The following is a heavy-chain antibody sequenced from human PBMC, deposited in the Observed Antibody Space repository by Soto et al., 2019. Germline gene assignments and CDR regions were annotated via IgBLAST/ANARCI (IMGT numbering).Heavy chain of an antibody. CDR3: ARDAYSSGWYTWFDP. V-gene: IGHV3-48*02. CDR2: ISSSSSTI. J-gene: IGHJ5*02. Sequence: EVQLEESGGGLVQPGGSLRLSCAASGFTFSNQSMNWVCQAPGKGLEWVSYISSSSSTILYADSVKGRFTISRDNAKKSLYLQMNSLRDEDTAVYYCARDAYSSGWYTWFDPWGQGTLVTVSS. D-gene: IGHD6-19*01. CDR1: GFTFSNQS.